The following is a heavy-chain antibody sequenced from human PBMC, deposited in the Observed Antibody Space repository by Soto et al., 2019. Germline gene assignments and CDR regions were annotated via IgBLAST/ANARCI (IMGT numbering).Heavy chain of an antibody. J-gene: IGHJ4*02. CDR3: AKIVCTSNCYDY. CDR2: ISGGGDDT. CDR1: GFTFSSYA. V-gene: IGHV3-23*01. D-gene: IGHD2-8*01. Sequence: GGSLRLSCTASGFTFSSYAMSWVRQAPGKGLEWVPSISGGGDDTNYADSVKGRFTISRDNSENTMYLQMNSLRAEDTAVYYCAKIVCTSNCYDYWGQGTLVTSPQ.